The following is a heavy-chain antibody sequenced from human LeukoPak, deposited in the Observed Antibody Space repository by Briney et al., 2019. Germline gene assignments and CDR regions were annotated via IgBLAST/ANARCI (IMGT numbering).Heavy chain of an antibody. J-gene: IGHJ6*03. D-gene: IGHD4-23*01. CDR3: ATRRELFPLYYYMDV. CDR1: GGTFSRYA. Sequence: GASVKVSCKASGGTFSRYAISWVRQAPGQGLEWMGGIIPIFGTANYAQKFQGRVTFTTDESTSTAYMELSSLRSEDTAVYYCATRRELFPLYYYMDVWGKGTTVTVSS. V-gene: IGHV1-69*05. CDR2: IIPIFGTA.